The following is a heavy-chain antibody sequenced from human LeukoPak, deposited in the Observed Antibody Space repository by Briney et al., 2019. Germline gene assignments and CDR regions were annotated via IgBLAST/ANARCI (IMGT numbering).Heavy chain of an antibody. CDR1: GFTFSSYA. CDR2: ISGSGGST. Sequence: QPGGSLRLSCAASGFTFSSYAMSWARQAPGKGLERVSAISGSGGSTYYADSVKGRFTISRDNSKNTLYLQMNSLRAEDTAVYYCAKAGHYPGYSYLQTVGYFDYWGQGTLVTVSS. V-gene: IGHV3-23*01. CDR3: AKAGHYPGYSYLQTVGYFDY. D-gene: IGHD5-18*01. J-gene: IGHJ4*02.